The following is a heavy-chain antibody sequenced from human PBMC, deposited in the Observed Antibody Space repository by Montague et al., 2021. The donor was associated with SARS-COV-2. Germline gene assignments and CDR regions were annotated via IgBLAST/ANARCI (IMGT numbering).Heavy chain of an antibody. D-gene: IGHD1-26*01. J-gene: IGHJ5*02. V-gene: IGHV4-59*12. CDR2: IYYSATT. Sequence: SETLSLTCTVPGGSFTTYSWNWIRQSPGRGLEWIGDIYYSATTNYNPSLKSRVTMSIDTSKNQFSLSLSSVTAADSAVYYCARLRRGTYYVSFDPWGQGALVSVSS. CDR1: GGSFTTYS. CDR3: ARLRRGTYYVSFDP.